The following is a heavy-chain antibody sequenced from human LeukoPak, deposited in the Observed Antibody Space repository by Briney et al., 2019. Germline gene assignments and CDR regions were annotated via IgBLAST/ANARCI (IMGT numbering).Heavy chain of an antibody. J-gene: IGHJ5*02. CDR2: MSTSGNT. CDR1: GASVSSGNYF. CDR3: TRAFCINGVCEWFDP. V-gene: IGHV4-61*02. Sequence: SETLSLTCSVSGASVSSGNYFWTWIRQPTGKGLEWIGRMSTSGNTNYNPSLESRVTISGDTSKNQFSLQLRSVTAADTAVYYCTRAFCINGVCEWFDPWGQGTLVTVSS. D-gene: IGHD2-8*01.